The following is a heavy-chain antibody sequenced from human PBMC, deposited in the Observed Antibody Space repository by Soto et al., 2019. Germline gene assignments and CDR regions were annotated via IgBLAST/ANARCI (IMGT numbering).Heavy chain of an antibody. J-gene: IGHJ5*02. CDR3: AVVDSTGNWFDP. V-gene: IGHV4-39*01. CDR2: MYYSGTT. CDR1: GGSISSSDFY. Sequence: PSETLSLTCTVSGGSISSSDFYWGWLRQTPGKGLEIIGSMYYSGTTYYNPSLKSRVTISVDTSKNQFTLKLISVTAAYTAVYYCAVVDSTGNWFDPWGEGALVTVSS. D-gene: IGHD6-25*01.